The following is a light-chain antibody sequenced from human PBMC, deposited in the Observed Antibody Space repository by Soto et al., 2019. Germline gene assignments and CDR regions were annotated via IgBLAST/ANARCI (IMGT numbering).Light chain of an antibody. CDR2: EVS. J-gene: IGLJ3*02. CDR1: SSDVGGYNY. CDR3: SSYTSSSTLRV. V-gene: IGLV2-14*01. Sequence: QSALTQPASVSGSPGQSITISCTGTSSDVGGYNYVSWYQQHPGKAPKLMIYEVSNRPSGVSNRFSGSKSGNTASLTISGPQAEDEADYYCSSYTSSSTLRVFGGGTKLTVL.